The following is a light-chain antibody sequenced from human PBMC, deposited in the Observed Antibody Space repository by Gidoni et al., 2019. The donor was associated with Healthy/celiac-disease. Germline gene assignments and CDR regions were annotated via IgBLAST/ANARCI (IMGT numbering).Light chain of an antibody. CDR1: QSVSSNY. Sequence: MVLTPSLGTLSLSPGESATLSCRTSQSVSSNYLAWYQQKPSQPPRLLIYVSSSRSTGIPARFSSSGSGTDFTTTISRLEAEDFAVYYCQQHGSSPFTFGQGTKLEIK. CDR2: VSS. J-gene: IGKJ5*01. CDR3: QQHGSSPFT. V-gene: IGKV3-20*01.